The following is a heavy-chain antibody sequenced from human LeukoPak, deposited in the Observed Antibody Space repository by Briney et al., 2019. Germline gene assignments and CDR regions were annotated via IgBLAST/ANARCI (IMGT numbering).Heavy chain of an antibody. CDR1: GGSISSSSYY. V-gene: IGHV4-39*07. Sequence: SETLSLTCSLSGGSISSSSYYWGWIRQPPGKGLEWIGSIYYSGSTYYNPSLKSRVTISVDTSKNQFSLKLSSVTAADTAVYYCARDSSGYSYGTDYWGQGTLVTVSS. CDR3: ARDSSGYSYGTDY. J-gene: IGHJ4*02. D-gene: IGHD5-18*01. CDR2: IYYSGST.